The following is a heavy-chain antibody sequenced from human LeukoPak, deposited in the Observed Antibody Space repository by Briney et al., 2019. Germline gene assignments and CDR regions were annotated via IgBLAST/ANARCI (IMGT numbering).Heavy chain of an antibody. CDR1: GGSISSYY. CDR3: ARDEKRGYSYGYIDY. Sequence: PSETLSLTCTVSGGSISSYYWSWIRQPPGKGLEWIGRIYTSGSTNYNPSLKSRVTMSVDTSKNQFSLKLSSVTAADTAVYYCARDEKRGYSYGYIDYWGQGTLVTVSS. D-gene: IGHD5-18*01. CDR2: IYTSGST. J-gene: IGHJ4*02. V-gene: IGHV4-4*07.